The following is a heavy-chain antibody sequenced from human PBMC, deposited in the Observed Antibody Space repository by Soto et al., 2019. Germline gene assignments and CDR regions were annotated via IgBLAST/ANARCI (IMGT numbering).Heavy chain of an antibody. CDR1: GLTFSNYA. CDR2: ISGTAAGT. J-gene: IGHJ4*02. Sequence: GGSLRLSCAASGLTFSNYAMTWVRQAPGKGLEWVSAISGTAAGTYYADSVKGRFTISRDNSKNTLSLQMNSLRAEDTAVYYCAKDRSGSYQDYWGQGTLVTVSS. V-gene: IGHV3-23*01. CDR3: AKDRSGSYQDY. D-gene: IGHD3-10*01.